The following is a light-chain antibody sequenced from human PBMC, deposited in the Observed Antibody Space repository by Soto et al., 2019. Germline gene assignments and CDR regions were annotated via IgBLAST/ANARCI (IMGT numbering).Light chain of an antibody. J-gene: IGKJ3*01. CDR1: QSVNSNY. CDR2: GAS. Sequence: EIVLTQSPGTLSVSPGERVTLSCRASQSVNSNYLAWYQQRPGQAPRLLIFGASYRATGIPDRFSGSGSGTDFTLTISRLEPEDFAVYYCQQYSSSPPEFTFRPGTKVDSK. V-gene: IGKV3-20*01. CDR3: QQYSSSPPEFT.